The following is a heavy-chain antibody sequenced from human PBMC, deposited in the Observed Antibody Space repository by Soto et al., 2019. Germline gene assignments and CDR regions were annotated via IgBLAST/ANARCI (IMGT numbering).Heavy chain of an antibody. D-gene: IGHD6-19*01. V-gene: IGHV3-23*01. CDR2: VSGSGGST. CDR1: GFTFSSYA. Sequence: HPGGSLRLSCAASGFTFSSYAMSWVRQAPGKGLEWVSAVSGSGGSTYYADSVKGRFTISRDNSKNTLYLQMNSLRAEDTAVYYCAKGVEQWLVQNWFDPWGQGTLVTVSS. J-gene: IGHJ5*02. CDR3: AKGVEQWLVQNWFDP.